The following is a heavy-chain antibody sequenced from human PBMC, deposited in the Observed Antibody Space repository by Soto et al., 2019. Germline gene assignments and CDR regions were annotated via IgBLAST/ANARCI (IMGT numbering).Heavy chain of an antibody. V-gene: IGHV3-23*01. CDR2: ISDSGGFT. D-gene: IGHD6-13*01. CDR3: AKGSRRQQQLVVNNY. J-gene: IGHJ4*02. CDR1: GFTFSSYA. Sequence: PGGSLRLSCAASGFTFSSYAMSWVRQAPGKGLEWVSGISDSGGFTYNAESAKGRFTISRDNSKNTLYLQMNNLRAEDTAEDCCAKGSRRQQQLVVNNYWGQGTLVTVSS.